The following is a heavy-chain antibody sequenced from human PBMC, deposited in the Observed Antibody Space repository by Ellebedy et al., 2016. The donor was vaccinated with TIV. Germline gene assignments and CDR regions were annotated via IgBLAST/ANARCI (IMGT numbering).Heavy chain of an antibody. D-gene: IGHD5-18*01. J-gene: IGHJ4*02. Sequence: AASVKVSCKASGYTFTSYDINWVRQAAGQGLEWMGWVTPNSGYTGYAQKFQGRVTMTRDASISTAYMELSSLRSEDTAIYYCARHRDTALSFWGQGTLVTVSS. CDR2: VTPNSGYT. CDR1: GYTFTSYD. CDR3: ARHRDTALSF. V-gene: IGHV1-8*01.